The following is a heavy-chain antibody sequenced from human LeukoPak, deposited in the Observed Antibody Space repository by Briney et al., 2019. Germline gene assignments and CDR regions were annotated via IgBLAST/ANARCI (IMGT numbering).Heavy chain of an antibody. Sequence: SQTLSLTCTVSDDSISSGSYYWSWIRQPAGKGLEWIGRISASGSTNYNPSLKSRVTISVDTSKNQFSLKLSSVTAADTAVYYCARVLGYSYGPYYYYMDVWGKGTTVTVSS. D-gene: IGHD5-18*01. CDR2: ISASGST. V-gene: IGHV4-61*02. CDR3: ARVLGYSYGPYYYYMDV. J-gene: IGHJ6*03. CDR1: DDSISSGSYY.